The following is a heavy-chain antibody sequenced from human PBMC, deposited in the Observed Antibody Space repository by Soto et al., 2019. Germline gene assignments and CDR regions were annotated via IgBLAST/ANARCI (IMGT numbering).Heavy chain of an antibody. Sequence: ASVKVSCKASGYTFTSYGISWVRQAPGQGLEWMGWISAYNGNTNYAQNFQGRVTMTTDTSTSTAYMELRSLRSDDTAVYYCARHDCISTSCYYYYYYSMDVWGQGTTVTFSS. D-gene: IGHD2-2*01. CDR2: ISAYNGNT. J-gene: IGHJ6*02. CDR1: GYTFTSYG. CDR3: ARHDCISTSCYYYYYYSMDV. V-gene: IGHV1-18*01.